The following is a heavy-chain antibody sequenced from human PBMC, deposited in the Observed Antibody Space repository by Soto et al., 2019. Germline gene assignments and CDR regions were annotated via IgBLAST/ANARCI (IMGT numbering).Heavy chain of an antibody. V-gene: IGHV4-34*01. CDR2: INHSGST. Sequence: PSETLSLTCAVYGGSFSGYYWSWIRQPPGKGLEWIGEINHSGSTNYNPSLKSRVTISVDTSKNQFSLKLSSVTAADTAVYYCAGGRIVVVPAATPYNWFDPWG. D-gene: IGHD2-2*01. J-gene: IGHJ5*02. CDR3: AGGRIVVVPAATPYNWFDP. CDR1: GGSFSGYY.